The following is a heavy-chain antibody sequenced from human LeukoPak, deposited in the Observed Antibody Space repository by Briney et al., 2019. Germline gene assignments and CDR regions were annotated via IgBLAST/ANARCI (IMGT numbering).Heavy chain of an antibody. D-gene: IGHD2-2*01. V-gene: IGHV4-34*01. J-gene: IGHJ3*02. CDR2: INHSGST. Sequence: SETLSPTCAVYGGSFSGYYWGWIRQPPGKGLEWIGGINHSGSTNYNPSLKSRVTISVDTSKNQFSLKLSSVTAADTAVYYCARVGVVPAARGRRAFDIWGQGTMVTVSS. CDR3: ARVGVVPAARGRRAFDI. CDR1: GGSFSGYY.